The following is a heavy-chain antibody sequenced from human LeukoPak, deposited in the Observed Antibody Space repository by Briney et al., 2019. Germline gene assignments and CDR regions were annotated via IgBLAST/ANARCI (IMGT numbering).Heavy chain of an antibody. Sequence: GGSLRLSCTASGFTFSTFGMHWVRQAPGKGLEWVAFIRSDGGDKYYADSVKGRFTLSRDNSKNTLYLQVNSLRAEDAAVYYCARDTVINEGFWGQGTLVTVSS. CDR1: GFTFSTFG. V-gene: IGHV3-30*02. CDR3: ARDTVINEGF. J-gene: IGHJ4*02. CDR2: IRSDGGDK. D-gene: IGHD4-17*01.